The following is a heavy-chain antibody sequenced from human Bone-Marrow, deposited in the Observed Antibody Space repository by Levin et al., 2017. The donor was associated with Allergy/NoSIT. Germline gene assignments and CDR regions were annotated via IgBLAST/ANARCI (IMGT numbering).Heavy chain of an antibody. CDR2: IFPSDSDT. CDR1: GYSFTSYW. D-gene: IGHD4-23*01. Sequence: KVSCQASGYSFTSYWFGWVRQRPGKGLEWMGLIFPSDSDTRVSPSFQGQIIMSVDKSTSTAYLQWSSLKASDTAIYYCARRDSDGSNSFDYWGQGTLVTGSS. CDR3: ARRDSDGSNSFDY. V-gene: IGHV5-51*01. J-gene: IGHJ4*02.